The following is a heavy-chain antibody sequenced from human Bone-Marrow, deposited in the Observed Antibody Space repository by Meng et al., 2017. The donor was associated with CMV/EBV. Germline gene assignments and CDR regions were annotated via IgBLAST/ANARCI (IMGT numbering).Heavy chain of an antibody. CDR2: INHSGST. Sequence: SETLSLTCAVYGGSFSGYYWSWIRQPPGKGLEWIGEINHSGSTNYNPSLKSRVTISVDTSKNQFSLKLSSVTAADTAVYYCARSPNYYDSSGYSSTQAFDYWGQGTLGTVS. D-gene: IGHD3-22*01. J-gene: IGHJ4*02. V-gene: IGHV4-34*01. CDR3: ARSPNYYDSSGYSSTQAFDY. CDR1: GGSFSGYY.